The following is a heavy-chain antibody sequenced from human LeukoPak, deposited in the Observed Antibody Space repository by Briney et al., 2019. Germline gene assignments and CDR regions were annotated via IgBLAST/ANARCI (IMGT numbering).Heavy chain of an antibody. D-gene: IGHD3-9*01. V-gene: IGHV1-18*01. J-gene: IGHJ4*02. CDR1: GYTFTSYG. Sequence: ASVKVSCKASGYTFTSYGISRVRQAPGQGLEWMGWISAYNGNTNYAQKLQGRVTMTTDTSTSTAYMELRSLRSDDTAVYYCARKYYDILTGYYKTFDYWGQGTLVTVSS. CDR2: ISAYNGNT. CDR3: ARKYYDILTGYYKTFDY.